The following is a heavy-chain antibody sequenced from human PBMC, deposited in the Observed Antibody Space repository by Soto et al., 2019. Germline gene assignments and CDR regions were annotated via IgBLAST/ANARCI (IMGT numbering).Heavy chain of an antibody. CDR1: GYSFTSYW. CDR3: ARHMGSYDFWSGYDGYYYYGMDV. Sequence: GESLKISCKGSGYSFTSYWISWVRQMPGKGLEWMGRIDPSDSYTNYSPSFQGHVTISADKSISTAYLQWSSLKASDTAMYYCARHMGSYDFWSGYDGYYYYGMDVWGQGTTVTVSS. CDR2: IDPSDSYT. V-gene: IGHV5-10-1*01. D-gene: IGHD3-3*01. J-gene: IGHJ6*02.